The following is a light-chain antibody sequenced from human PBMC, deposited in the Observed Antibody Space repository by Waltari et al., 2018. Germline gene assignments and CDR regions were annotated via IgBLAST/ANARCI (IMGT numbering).Light chain of an antibody. V-gene: IGKV1-33*01. CDR1: QDISNS. CDR2: DAA. J-gene: IGKJ4*01. CDR3: QQYHNLPAT. Sequence: DIQMTQSPSSLSASVGDRFTITCQATQDISNSLNWYQQKPGKTPKVLIYDAANLESGVPSRFSGSGFGTDFTFTISSLQPEDLATYFCQQYHNLPATFGGGTKVESK.